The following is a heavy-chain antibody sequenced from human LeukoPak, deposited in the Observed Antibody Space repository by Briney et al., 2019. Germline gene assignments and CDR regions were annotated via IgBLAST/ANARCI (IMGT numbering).Heavy chain of an antibody. CDR3: ARVRDGCSTEGFDY. Sequence: PGGSLRLSCAASGLSFTNYWMHWVRQAPGKGLVWVSRINSDGTSTTYADSVKGRFTISRDDAKNTLYLQMKSLRVEDTAVYYCARVRDGCSTEGFDYWGQGTLVTVSS. CDR1: GLSFTNYW. D-gene: IGHD5-24*01. CDR2: INSDGTST. V-gene: IGHV3-74*01. J-gene: IGHJ4*02.